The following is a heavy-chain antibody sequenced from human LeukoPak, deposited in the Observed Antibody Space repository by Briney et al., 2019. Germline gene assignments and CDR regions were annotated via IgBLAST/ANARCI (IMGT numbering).Heavy chain of an antibody. CDR1: GFTVSSNY. J-gene: IGHJ4*02. Sequence: GGSLRLSCAASGFTVSSNYMSWVRQAPGKGLEWVSVIYSGGSTYYADSVKGRFTISRDNSKNTLYLQMNSLRAEDTAVYYCAGRKAPGIAAAGTLLDYWGQGTLVTVSS. D-gene: IGHD6-13*01. CDR2: IYSGGST. CDR3: AGRKAPGIAAAGTLLDY. V-gene: IGHV3-66*01.